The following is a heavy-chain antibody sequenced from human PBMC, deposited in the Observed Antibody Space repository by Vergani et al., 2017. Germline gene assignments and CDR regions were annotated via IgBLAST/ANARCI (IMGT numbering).Heavy chain of an antibody. D-gene: IGHD3-22*01. CDR2: IYYSGST. Sequence: QLQLQESGPGLVKPSETLSLTCTVSGGPISSSSYYWGWIRQPPGKGLEWIGSIYYSGSTHYNPSLKSRVTISVDTSKNQFSLKLSSVTAADTAVYYCARGDPDYYDSSGYSGQIDDWGQGSLVTVSS. V-gene: IGHV4-39*07. CDR1: GGPISSSSYY. J-gene: IGHJ4*02. CDR3: ARGDPDYYDSSGYSGQIDD.